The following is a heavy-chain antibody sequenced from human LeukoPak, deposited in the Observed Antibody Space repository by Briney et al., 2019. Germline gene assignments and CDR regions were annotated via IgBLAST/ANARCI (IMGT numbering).Heavy chain of an antibody. V-gene: IGHV4-59*08. D-gene: IGHD6-19*01. J-gene: IGHJ4*02. CDR3: ASLVQGPWLINDY. CDR2: IYYSGST. Sequence: PSETLSLTCTVSGDSNSSYSWSWLRQPPGKRLEWIGFIYYSGSTNYNPSLKSRVTISVDTSKNQFSLKLSSVTAADTAVYYCASLVQGPWLINDYWGQGTLVTVSS. CDR1: GDSNSSYS.